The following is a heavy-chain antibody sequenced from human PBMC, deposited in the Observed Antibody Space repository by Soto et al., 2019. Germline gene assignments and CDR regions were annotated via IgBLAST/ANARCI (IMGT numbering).Heavy chain of an antibody. CDR2: IYYSGST. Sequence: QLQLQESGPGLVKPSETLSLTCTVSGGSISSISYYWGWIRQPSVKGLEWIGSIYYSGSTYYNPSLKSRVTISVDTSKNQFSLKLSSVTAADKAVYYCASSYGDYVSYWGQGTLVTVSS. V-gene: IGHV4-39*01. J-gene: IGHJ4*02. CDR3: ASSYGDYVSY. CDR1: GGSISSISYY. D-gene: IGHD4-17*01.